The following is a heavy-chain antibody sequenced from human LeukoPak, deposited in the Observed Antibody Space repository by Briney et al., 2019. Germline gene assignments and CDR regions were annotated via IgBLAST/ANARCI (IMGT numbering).Heavy chain of an antibody. CDR1: GFTFSSYA. CDR2: ISYDGSNK. J-gene: IGHJ5*02. Sequence: GGSLRLSCAASGFTFSSYAMHRVRQAPGKGLEWVAVISYDGSNKYYADSVKGRLTISRDNSKNTLYLQMNSLRAEDTAVYYCAREIAPYSSSWYGEEWFDPWGQGTLVTVSS. CDR3: AREIAPYSSSWYGEEWFDP. V-gene: IGHV3-30*04. D-gene: IGHD6-13*01.